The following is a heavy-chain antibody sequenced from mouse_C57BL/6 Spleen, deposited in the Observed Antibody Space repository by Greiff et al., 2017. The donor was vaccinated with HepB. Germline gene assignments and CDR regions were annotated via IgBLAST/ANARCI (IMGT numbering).Heavy chain of an antibody. CDR1: GYTFTSYW. Sequence: QVHVKQPGAELVRPGSSVKLSCKASGYTFTSYWMHWVKQRPIQGLEWIGNIDPSDSETHYNQKFKDKATLTVDKSTSTAYMQLSSLTSEDSAVYYCARGDYGSSYGGFAYWGQGTLVTVSA. CDR2: IDPSDSET. CDR3: ARGDYGSSYGGFAY. D-gene: IGHD1-1*01. J-gene: IGHJ3*01. V-gene: IGHV1-52*01.